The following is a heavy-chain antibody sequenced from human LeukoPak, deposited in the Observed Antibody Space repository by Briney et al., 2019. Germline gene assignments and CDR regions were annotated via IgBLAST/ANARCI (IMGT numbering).Heavy chain of an antibody. CDR2: IYYSGRS. J-gene: IGHJ3*02. V-gene: IGHV4-39*07. CDR1: VGSLSSSSYY. Sequence: SETLSLTCTVSVGSLSSSSYYWGWIRQPPGKGLEWLGCIYYSGRSYSHPSLKSRVTISVARSKNHFSLKLSSVTATDTPVYYCARLWVGEGVKDPFDIWGQGTMVTDSS. CDR3: ARLWVGEGVKDPFDI. D-gene: IGHD3-10*01.